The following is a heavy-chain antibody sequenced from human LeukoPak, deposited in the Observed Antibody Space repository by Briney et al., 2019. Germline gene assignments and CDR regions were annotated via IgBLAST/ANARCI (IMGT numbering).Heavy chain of an antibody. V-gene: IGHV3-74*01. D-gene: IGHD3-10*01. CDR3: ARDGSGILWFGEPRGDLDY. J-gene: IGHJ4*02. Sequence: GRSLRLSCAASGFTFSSYWMHWVRQAPGKGLVWVSRINSDGSSTSYADSVKGRFTISRDNAKNTLYLQMNSLRAEDTAVYYCARDGSGILWFGEPRGDLDYWGQGTLVTVSS. CDR1: GFTFSSYW. CDR2: INSDGSST.